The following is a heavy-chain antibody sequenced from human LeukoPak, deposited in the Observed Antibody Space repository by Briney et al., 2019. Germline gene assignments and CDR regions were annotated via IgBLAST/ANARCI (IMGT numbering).Heavy chain of an antibody. Sequence: GGSLRLSCAASRFTFSSYAMSWVRQAPGKALEWVSAISGSGSSTYYADSVKGRFTISRDNSKNTLYLQMNSLRAEDTAVYYCARKDGDRSLTGYFDYWGQGTLVTVSS. D-gene: IGHD4-17*01. CDR1: RFTFSSYA. V-gene: IGHV3-23*01. CDR2: ISGSGSST. CDR3: ARKDGDRSLTGYFDY. J-gene: IGHJ4*02.